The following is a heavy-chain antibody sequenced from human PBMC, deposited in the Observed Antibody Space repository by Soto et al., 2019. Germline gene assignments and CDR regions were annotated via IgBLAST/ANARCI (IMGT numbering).Heavy chain of an antibody. V-gene: IGHV4-59*01. J-gene: IGHJ4*02. CDR3: AREGNLGRWIQPLDS. D-gene: IGHD2-2*03. CDR1: GDSTSSYS. Sequence: PSETLSLTCTVSGDSTSSYSWSWIRQPPGKGLEWIGNIHYNGNTKYSPSLKSRVTMSVDTSKNHFSLKLISVTTADTAVYFCAREGNLGRWIQPLDSWGQGTLVTVPQ. CDR2: IHYNGNT.